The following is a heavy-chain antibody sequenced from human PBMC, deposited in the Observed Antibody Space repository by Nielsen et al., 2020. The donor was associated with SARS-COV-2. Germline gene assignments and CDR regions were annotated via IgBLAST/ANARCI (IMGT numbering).Heavy chain of an antibody. J-gene: IGHJ3*02. D-gene: IGHD3-9*01. Sequence: SETLSLTCTVSGGSISSSSYYWGWIRQPPGKGLEWIGSIYYSGSTYYNPSLKSRVTISVDTSKNQFSLKLSSVTAADTAVYYCARYDDTFDAFDIWGQGTMVTVSS. V-gene: IGHV4-39*07. CDR2: IYYSGST. CDR3: ARYDDTFDAFDI. CDR1: GGSISSSSYY.